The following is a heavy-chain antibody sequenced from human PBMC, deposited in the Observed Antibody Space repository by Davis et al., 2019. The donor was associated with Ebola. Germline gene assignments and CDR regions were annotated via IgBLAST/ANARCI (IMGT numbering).Heavy chain of an antibody. D-gene: IGHD1-26*01. J-gene: IGHJ6*02. CDR3: ARAPREGSPRYYYYYGMDV. Sequence: PSETLSLTCTVSGGSISSSSYYWGWIRQPPGKGLEWIGYISDSGNTNYNPSLKSRVTITVDTSKNQLSLNLRSVTAADTAVYYCARAPREGSPRYYYYYGMDVWGQGTTVTVSS. CDR2: ISDSGNT. V-gene: IGHV4-61*05. CDR1: GGSISSSSYY.